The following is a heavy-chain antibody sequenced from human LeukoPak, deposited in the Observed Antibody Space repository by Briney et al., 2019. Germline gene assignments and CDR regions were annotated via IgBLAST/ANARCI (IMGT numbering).Heavy chain of an antibody. J-gene: IGHJ5*02. D-gene: IGHD6-13*01. Sequence: GGSLRLSCAASGFTFSSYAMSWVRQAPGKGLEWVSAISGSGGSTYYADSVKGRSTISRDNSKNTLYLQMNSLRAEDTAVYYCAKDQGSVAAAVSWFDPWGQGTLVTVSS. V-gene: IGHV3-23*01. CDR2: ISGSGGST. CDR3: AKDQGSVAAAVSWFDP. CDR1: GFTFSSYA.